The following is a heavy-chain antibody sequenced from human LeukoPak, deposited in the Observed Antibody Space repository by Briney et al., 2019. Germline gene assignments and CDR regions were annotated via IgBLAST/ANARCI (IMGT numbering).Heavy chain of an antibody. J-gene: IGHJ4*02. CDR3: ARPVYDFWSGYYDGDDY. CDR1: GGSISSSSYY. D-gene: IGHD3-3*01. Sequence: SETLSLTCTVSGGSISSSSYYWGWIRQPPGKGLEWIGSIYYSGSTYYNPPLKSRVTISVDTSKNQLSLKLSSVTAADTAVYYCARPVYDFWSGYYDGDDYWGQGTLVTVSS. V-gene: IGHV4-39*01. CDR2: IYYSGST.